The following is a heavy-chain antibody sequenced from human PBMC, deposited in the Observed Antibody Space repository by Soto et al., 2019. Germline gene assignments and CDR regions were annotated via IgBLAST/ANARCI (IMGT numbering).Heavy chain of an antibody. D-gene: IGHD6-6*01. V-gene: IGHV3-73*01. J-gene: IGHJ3*01. CDR2: IRSKANSYAT. CDR3: TPGQLCHP. Sequence: EVQLVESGGGLVQPGGSLKLSCAASGFTFSGSAMHWVRQASGKGLEWVGRIRSKANSYATAYAASVKGRFTICGDYSKATAYSEMNSLKTEDTAVYYCTPGQLCHPWGQGTMVTVSS. CDR1: GFTFSGSA.